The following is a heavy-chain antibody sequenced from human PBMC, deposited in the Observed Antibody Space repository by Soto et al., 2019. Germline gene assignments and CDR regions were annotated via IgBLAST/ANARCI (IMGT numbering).Heavy chain of an antibody. J-gene: IGHJ6*02. CDR1: GFTFSSYG. CDR2: ISYDGSNK. D-gene: IGHD6-6*01. Sequence: GGSLRLSCAASGFTFSSYGMHWVRQAPGKGLEWVAVISYDGSNKYYADSVKGRFTTSRDNSKNTLYLQMNSLRAEDTAVYYCAKDLGIAARPDYYYGMDVWGQGTTVTVSS. CDR3: AKDLGIAARPDYYYGMDV. V-gene: IGHV3-30*18.